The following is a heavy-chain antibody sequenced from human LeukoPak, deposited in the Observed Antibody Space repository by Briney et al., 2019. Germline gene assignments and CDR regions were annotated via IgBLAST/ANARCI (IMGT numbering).Heavy chain of an antibody. Sequence: SVKVSCKASGGTFSSYAISWVRQAPGQGLEWMGGIIPIFGTANYAQKFQGRVTITTDESTSTAYMELSSLRSEDTAVYYCAQNEGIASNWFDPWGQGTLVTVSS. CDR2: IIPIFGTA. CDR1: GGTFSSYA. CDR3: AQNEGIASNWFDP. J-gene: IGHJ5*02. V-gene: IGHV1-69*05. D-gene: IGHD6-13*01.